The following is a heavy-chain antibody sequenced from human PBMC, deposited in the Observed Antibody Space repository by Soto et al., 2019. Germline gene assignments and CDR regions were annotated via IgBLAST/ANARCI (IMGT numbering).Heavy chain of an antibody. CDR1: GGSISSYY. CDR3: ARGPTTEKVDS. Sequence: SETLSLTCTVSGGSISSYYWSWIRQPPGKGLEWIGHIDYSRNTDYNPSLKSRVAISVDTSKNQFSLKLRSVTAADTAMYYCARGPTTEKVDSWGQGILVTVSS. CDR2: IDYSRNT. V-gene: IGHV4-59*08. J-gene: IGHJ4*02.